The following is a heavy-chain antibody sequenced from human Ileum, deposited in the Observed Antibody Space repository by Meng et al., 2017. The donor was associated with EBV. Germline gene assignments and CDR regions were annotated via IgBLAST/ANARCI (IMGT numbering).Heavy chain of an antibody. CDR2: IYRSGSS. D-gene: IGHD3-10*01. CDR3: ARDPAYPRGLFDS. Sequence: QVQGPGPGLVMPSVTLSLTCSVSGDSISNSDHYWNWIRRSPGKGLEWIASIYRSGSSYFDPSLKSRVSLSLDTSKNQFSLKLSSVTAADTALYYCARDPAYPRGLFDSWGQGILVTVSS. J-gene: IGHJ4*02. V-gene: IGHV4-39*07. CDR1: GDSISNSDHY.